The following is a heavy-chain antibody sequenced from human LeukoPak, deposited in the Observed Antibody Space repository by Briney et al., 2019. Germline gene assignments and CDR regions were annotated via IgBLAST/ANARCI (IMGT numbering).Heavy chain of an antibody. Sequence: KPSETLSLTCTVSGGSISSYYWSWIRQPPGKGLEWIGYIYYSGSTNYNPSLKSRVTISVDTSKNQFSLKLSSVTAADTAVYYCARARPYYYDSSGYYYSPYYMDVWGKGTTVTVSS. D-gene: IGHD3-22*01. J-gene: IGHJ6*03. CDR2: IYYSGST. CDR3: ARARPYYYDSSGYYYSPYYMDV. V-gene: IGHV4-59*12. CDR1: GGSISSYY.